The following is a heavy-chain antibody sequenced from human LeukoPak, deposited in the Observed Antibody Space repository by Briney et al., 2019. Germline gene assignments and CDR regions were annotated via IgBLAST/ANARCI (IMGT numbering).Heavy chain of an antibody. CDR2: ISGSGGST. CDR3: AKILVRGVSPFDY. J-gene: IGHJ4*02. V-gene: IGHV3-23*01. Sequence: QPGGSLRLSCAASGFTFSSYAMSWVRQAPGKGLAWVSAISGSGGSTYYADSVKGRFTISRDNSKNTLYLQMNSLRAEDTAVYYCAKILVRGVSPFDYWGQGTLVTVSS. CDR1: GFTFSSYA. D-gene: IGHD3-10*01.